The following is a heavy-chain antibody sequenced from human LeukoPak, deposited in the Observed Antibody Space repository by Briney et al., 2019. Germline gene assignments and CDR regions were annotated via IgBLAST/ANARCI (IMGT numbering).Heavy chain of an antibody. CDR3: ARGHIGP. CDR1: GGSISSGTYY. CDR2: VYTSGCT. Sequence: SQTLSLTCTVSGGSISSGTYYWSWIRQPAGKGLEWIGRVYTSGCTNYNPSLKSRVTISVDTSKNQFSLKLSSATAADTAVYYCARGHIGPWGQGTLVTVSS. V-gene: IGHV4-61*02. J-gene: IGHJ5*02. D-gene: IGHD2-21*01.